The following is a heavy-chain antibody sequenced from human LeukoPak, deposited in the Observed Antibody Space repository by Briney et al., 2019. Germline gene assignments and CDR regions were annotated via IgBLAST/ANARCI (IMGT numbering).Heavy chain of an antibody. J-gene: IGHJ5*02. CDR3: ARGTILEWLLLNGLDWFDP. D-gene: IGHD3-3*01. CDR2: IYYSGST. CDR1: GYSISSGYY. V-gene: IGHV4-38-2*02. Sequence: PSETLSLTCTVSGYSISSGYYWGWIRQPPGKGLEWIGSIYYSGSTYYNPSLKSRVTISVDTSKNQFPLKLSSVTAADTAVYYCARGTILEWLLLNGLDWFDPWGQGTLVTVSS.